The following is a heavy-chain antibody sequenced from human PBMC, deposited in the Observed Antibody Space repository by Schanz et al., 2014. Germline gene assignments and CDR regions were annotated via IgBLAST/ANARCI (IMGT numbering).Heavy chain of an antibody. D-gene: IGHD3-16*01. J-gene: IGHJ5*02. CDR2: IAYSGST. Sequence: QVQLQESGPGQVRPSETLSLTCTVSGSDIRGFHWSWIRQSPVKGLEWIGYIAYSGSTNYNPSLQSRVTISLDTSQRQFSLRLTSVSSADTAMYYCARVGRNSYGFTSKFDAWGQGTLVAVSS. V-gene: IGHV4-59*13. CDR3: ARVGRNSYGFTSKFDA. CDR1: GSDIRGFH.